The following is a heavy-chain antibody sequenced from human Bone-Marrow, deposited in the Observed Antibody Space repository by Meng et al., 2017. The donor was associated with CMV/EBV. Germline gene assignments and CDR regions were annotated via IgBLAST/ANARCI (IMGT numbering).Heavy chain of an antibody. CDR1: GAPFSSYA. J-gene: IGHJ3*02. D-gene: IGHD2-15*01. CDR3: ARGGHCSAGSCYQKDVFDI. CDR2: IIPMYGTS. Sequence: SVKVSCKASGAPFSSYAISCVRQAPGQGLEWMGGIIPMYGTSNYAQKFQDRVKITTDESTITAYIELSSLRSEDTAVYFCARGGHCSAGSCYQKDVFDIWGQGTVVTVSS. V-gene: IGHV1-69*05.